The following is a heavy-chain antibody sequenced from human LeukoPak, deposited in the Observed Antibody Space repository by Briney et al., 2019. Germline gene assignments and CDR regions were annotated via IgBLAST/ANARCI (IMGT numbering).Heavy chain of an antibody. CDR2: ISYDGSHK. D-gene: IGHD3-16*01. J-gene: IGHJ4*02. CDR3: VRGRMGLQIPFDY. CDR1: GFTFRTYA. V-gene: IGHV3-30-3*01. Sequence: GRSLRLSYAASGFTFRTYAIHWVRQAPGKGLEWVAVISYDGSHKYYADSVKGRFTISRDNSKNTLYVQMHSLRTEDTAVYFCVRGRMGLQIPFDYRGQGTLVTVSS.